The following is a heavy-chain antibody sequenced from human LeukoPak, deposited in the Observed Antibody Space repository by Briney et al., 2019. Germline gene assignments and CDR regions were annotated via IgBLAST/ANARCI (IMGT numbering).Heavy chain of an antibody. D-gene: IGHD3-22*01. J-gene: IGHJ4*02. V-gene: IGHV3-30*18. CDR2: ISYDGSNK. Sequence: GGSLRLSCAASGLSFSSYGMHWVRQAPGKGLEWVAVISYDGSNKYYADSVKGRFTISRDNSKNTLYLQMNSLRAEDTAVYYCAKDLSGYYVGRVFDYWGQGTLVTVSS. CDR1: GLSFSSYG. CDR3: AKDLSGYYVGRVFDY.